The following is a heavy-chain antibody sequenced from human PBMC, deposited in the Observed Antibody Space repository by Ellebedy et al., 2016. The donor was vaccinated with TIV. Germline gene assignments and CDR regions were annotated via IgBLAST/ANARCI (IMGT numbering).Heavy chain of an antibody. V-gene: IGHV4-59*01. CDR3: ARSRKIVATTFDY. D-gene: IGHD5-12*01. CDR1: GGSISSYY. Sequence: MPSETLSLTCTISGGSISSYYWSWIRQPPGKGLEWIGYISYSGSTNYNPSLKSRVTISVDTSKNQFSLRLRSVTAADTAVYYCARSRKIVATTFDYWGQGTLVTVSS. CDR2: ISYSGST. J-gene: IGHJ4*02.